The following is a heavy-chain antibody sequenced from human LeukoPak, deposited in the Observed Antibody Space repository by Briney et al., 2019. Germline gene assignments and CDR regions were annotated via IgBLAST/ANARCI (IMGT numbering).Heavy chain of an antibody. J-gene: IGHJ4*02. D-gene: IGHD3-22*01. CDR1: GFTFSTYA. V-gene: IGHV3-64*01. CDR3: ARCDHCDRSGHYYGN. CDR2: ISAYGDST. Sequence: GGSLRLSCAASGFTFSTYAMHWVRQAPGKGLEYVSGISAYGDSTYYANSVKGRFTISRDNSKSTLYLQMGSLRAEDMAVYYCARCDHCDRSGHYYGNWGQGTLVTVSS.